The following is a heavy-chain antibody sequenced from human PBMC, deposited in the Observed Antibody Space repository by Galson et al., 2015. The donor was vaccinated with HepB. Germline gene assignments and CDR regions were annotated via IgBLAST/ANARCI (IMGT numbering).Heavy chain of an antibody. V-gene: IGHV1-46*01. Sequence: SVKVSCKASGYTFTSYYMHWVRQAPGQGLEWMGIINPSGGSTSYAQKFQGRVTMTRDTSTSTVYMELSSLRSEDTAVYYCASHSSPDYYYYGMDVWGQGTTVTVSS. CDR3: ASHSSPDYYYYGMDV. J-gene: IGHJ6*02. CDR1: GYTFTSYY. CDR2: INPSGGST.